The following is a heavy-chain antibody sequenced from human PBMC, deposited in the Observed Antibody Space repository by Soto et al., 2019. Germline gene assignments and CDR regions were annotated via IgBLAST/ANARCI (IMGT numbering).Heavy chain of an antibody. CDR1: GGSFSGYY. V-gene: IGHV4-34*01. J-gene: IGHJ5*02. CDR3: ARVEINWFDL. Sequence: QVQLQQWGAGLLKPSETLSLTCAVYGGSFSGYYWSWIRQPPGKGLEWIGEINHSGSTNYNPSLKSRVTISVDTSKNQFSPKLSSVTAADTAVYYCARVEINWFDLWGQGTLVTVSS. D-gene: IGHD3-3*01. CDR2: INHSGST.